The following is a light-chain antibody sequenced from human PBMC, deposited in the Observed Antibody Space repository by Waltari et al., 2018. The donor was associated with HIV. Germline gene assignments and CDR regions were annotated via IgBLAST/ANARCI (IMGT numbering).Light chain of an antibody. CDR2: DAS. CDR3: QQIYSILTYT. Sequence: DIQMTQFASSRSASLGGRVVIDCRASKYIETYVNWYQMQPSQAPKLIIFDASSLQPGASLRFIGGVSVTDFTLAISDVHRYDAAVYFCQQIYSILTYTFGQGTKLEI. J-gene: IGKJ2*01. V-gene: IGKV1-39*01. CDR1: KYIETY.